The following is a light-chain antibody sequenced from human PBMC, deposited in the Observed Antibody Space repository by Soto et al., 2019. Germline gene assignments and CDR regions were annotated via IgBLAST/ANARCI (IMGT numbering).Light chain of an antibody. V-gene: IGLV1-51*01. J-gene: IGLJ2*01. CDR3: GTWDSSLSAL. Sequence: QSVLTQPPSVSAAPGQKVTISCSGSSSNIGNNYVSWYQQLPGTAPKLLIYDNNKRPSGIPDRFSGPKSGTSATLGITGLQTGDEADYYCGTWDSSLSALFGGGTKVTVL. CDR2: DNN. CDR1: SSNIGNNY.